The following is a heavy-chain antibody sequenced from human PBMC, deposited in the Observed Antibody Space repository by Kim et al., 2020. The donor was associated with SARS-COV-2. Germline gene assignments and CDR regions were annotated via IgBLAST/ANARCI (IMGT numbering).Heavy chain of an antibody. D-gene: IGHD3-10*01. V-gene: IGHV3-9*01. CDR3: AKDSSGSYKYCVDY. Sequence: ADSVKGRFAISGDNARNSLYLQMNSLRAEDTSLYYCAKDSSGSYKYCVDYWGQGTLVTVSS. J-gene: IGHJ4*02.